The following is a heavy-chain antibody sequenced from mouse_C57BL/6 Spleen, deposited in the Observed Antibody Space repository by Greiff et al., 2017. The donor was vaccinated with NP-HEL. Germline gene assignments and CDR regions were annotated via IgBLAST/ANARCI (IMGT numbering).Heavy chain of an antibody. CDR3: AREGGNPEPLDY. V-gene: IGHV5-6*01. Sequence: EVQRVESGGDLVKPGGSLKLSCAASGFTFSSYGMSWVRQTPDKRLEWVATISSGGSYTYYPDSVKGRFTISRDNAKNTLYLQMSSLKSEDTAMYYCAREGGNPEPLDYWGQGTTLTVSS. D-gene: IGHD2-1*01. J-gene: IGHJ2*01. CDR2: ISSGGSYT. CDR1: GFTFSSYG.